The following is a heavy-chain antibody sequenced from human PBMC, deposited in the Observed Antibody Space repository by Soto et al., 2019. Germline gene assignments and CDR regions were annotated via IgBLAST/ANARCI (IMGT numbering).Heavy chain of an antibody. D-gene: IGHD3-22*01. CDR3: ARDTSGYYYLFDY. V-gene: IGHV4-4*07. CDR1: GGSISSYY. J-gene: IGHJ4*02. Sequence: QVQLQESGPGLVKPSETLSLTCTVSGGSISSYYWSWIRPPAGKGLEWIGRFYTSGSTNYNPSLKSRVTMSVDTSKNQFSLNLSSVTAADTAVYYCARDTSGYYYLFDYWGQGTLVTVSS. CDR2: FYTSGST.